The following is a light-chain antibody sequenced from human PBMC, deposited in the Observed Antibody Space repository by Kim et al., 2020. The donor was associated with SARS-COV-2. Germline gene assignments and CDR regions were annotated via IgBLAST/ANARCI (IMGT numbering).Light chain of an antibody. CDR1: SLRSYY. Sequence: SSELTQDPAVSVALGQTVRITCQGDSLRSYYATWYQQKPGQAPILVIYGKNNRPSGIPDRFSGSSSGNTASLTITGTQPGDEADYYCTSLDSIDTVVFGG. J-gene: IGLJ2*01. CDR2: GKN. CDR3: TSLDSIDTVV. V-gene: IGLV3-19*01.